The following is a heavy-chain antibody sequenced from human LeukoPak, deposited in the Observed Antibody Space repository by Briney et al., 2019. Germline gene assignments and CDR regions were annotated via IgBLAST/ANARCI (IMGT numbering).Heavy chain of an antibody. CDR3: ARDLTGTDDY. D-gene: IGHD1-20*01. CDR2: ISSSSSYI. J-gene: IGHJ4*02. CDR1: GFTFSSYS. Sequence: GGSLRLSCAASGFTFSSYSMNWVRQAPGKGLEWVSSISSSSSYIYYADSVKGRFTISRDNAKNSLYLQMNGLRAEDTAVYYCARDLTGTDDYWGQGTLVTASS. V-gene: IGHV3-21*01.